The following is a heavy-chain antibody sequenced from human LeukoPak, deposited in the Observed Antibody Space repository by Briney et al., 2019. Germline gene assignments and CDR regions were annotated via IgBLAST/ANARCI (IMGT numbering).Heavy chain of an antibody. Sequence: GGSLRLSCAASGFIFSTYGMYWVRQAPGKGLEWVAFIRHDGSIKNYADSVKGRSTISRDNSKNTLYLQMNSLRAEDKAVYYCAKDSLADIDYWGQGTLVTVSS. CDR1: GFIFSTYG. D-gene: IGHD3-16*01. V-gene: IGHV3-30*02. CDR3: AKDSLADIDY. CDR2: IRHDGSIK. J-gene: IGHJ4*02.